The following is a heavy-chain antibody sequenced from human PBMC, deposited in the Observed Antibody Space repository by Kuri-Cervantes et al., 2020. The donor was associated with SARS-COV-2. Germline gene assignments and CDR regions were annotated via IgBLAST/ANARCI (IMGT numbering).Heavy chain of an antibody. D-gene: IGHD3-3*01. CDR3: ARQMMSSITIFGVVITRNWFDP. J-gene: IGHJ5*02. Sequence: SETLPLTCTVSGGSISSYYWSWIRQPPGKGLEWIGYIYYSGSTNYNPSLKSRVTISVDTSKNQFSLKLSSVTAADTAVYYCARQMMSSITIFGVVITRNWFDPWGQGTLVTVSS. V-gene: IGHV4-59*08. CDR2: IYYSGST. CDR1: GGSISSYY.